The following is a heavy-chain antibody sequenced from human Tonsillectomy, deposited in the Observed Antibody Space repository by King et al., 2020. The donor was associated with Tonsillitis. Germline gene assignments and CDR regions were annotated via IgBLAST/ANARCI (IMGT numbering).Heavy chain of an antibody. CDR3: AISTCGGDCNAYYFDY. J-gene: IGHJ4*02. CDR1: GFTFSSYS. Sequence: DVQLVESGGGLVQPGGSLRLSCAASGFTFSSYSMSWVRQAPGRVLEWVSSISCGRRPNTYYAHSVKGRVTISRDNSKNTLCLQMNNLRAGDTALYYCAISTCGGDCNAYYFDYWGQGALATVSS. V-gene: IGHV3-23*04. D-gene: IGHD2-21*02. CDR2: ISCGRRPNT.